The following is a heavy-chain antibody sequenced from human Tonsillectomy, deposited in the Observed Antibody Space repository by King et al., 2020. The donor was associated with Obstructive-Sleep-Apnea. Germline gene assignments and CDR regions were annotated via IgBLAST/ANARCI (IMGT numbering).Heavy chain of an antibody. V-gene: IGHV3-23*04. D-gene: IGHD3-22*01. J-gene: IGHJ3*02. Sequence: VQLVESGGGLVQPGGSLRLSCAASGFTFSSYAMSWVRPAPGKGLEWVSAISGSGGSTYYADSVKGRFTISRDNSKNTLYLQMNSLRAEDTAVYYCARHLDRLSDAFDIWGQGTMVTVSS. CDR3: ARHLDRLSDAFDI. CDR1: GFTFSSYA. CDR2: ISGSGGST.